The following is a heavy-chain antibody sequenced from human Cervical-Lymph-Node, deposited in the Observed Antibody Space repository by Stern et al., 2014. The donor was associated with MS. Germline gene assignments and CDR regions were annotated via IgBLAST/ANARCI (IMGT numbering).Heavy chain of an antibody. CDR2: ISYSGNT. D-gene: IGHD3-3*01. V-gene: IGHV4-31*03. CDR3: ARVTEFLRFFYPDY. Sequence: VQLVESGPGLVKPSQTLSLTCTVSGGSVSSGSRYWSWIRHHPGTGLEWIGYISYSGNTYYSPSLQSRLTISMDTSKNQFSLKLRSVTATDTAIYYCARVTEFLRFFYPDYWGQGTLVTVSS. CDR1: GGSVSSGSRY. J-gene: IGHJ4*02.